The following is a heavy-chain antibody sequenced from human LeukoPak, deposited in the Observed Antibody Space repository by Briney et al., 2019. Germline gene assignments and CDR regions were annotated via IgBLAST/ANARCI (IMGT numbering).Heavy chain of an antibody. CDR3: ATDGHYCDSSDSRFGA. D-gene: IGHD3-22*01. CDR1: GYTFTSYY. V-gene: IGHV1-46*03. J-gene: IGHJ5*02. Sequence: ASVKVSCKASGYTFTSYYMHWVRQAPAQGLERMGIIYPSGGSTSYAQKFQGRVTTTRDTSTSTVYMELSSLRSEETAVYYCATDGHYCDSSDSRFGAWGAGNPVSVSS. CDR2: IYPSGGST.